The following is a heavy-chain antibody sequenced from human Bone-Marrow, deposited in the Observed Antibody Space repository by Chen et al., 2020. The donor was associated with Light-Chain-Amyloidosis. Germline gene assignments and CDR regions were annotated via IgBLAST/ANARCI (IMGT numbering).Heavy chain of an antibody. CDR1: GYTFPNYW. CDR3: ARRRDGYNFDY. V-gene: IGHV5-51*01. CDR2: IYPDDSDA. Sequence: EVQLEQSGPEVTKPGESLKISCKGSGYTFPNYWIGWVRQMPGKGLEWMGVIYPDDSDARYSPSFEGQVTISADKSITTASLQWRGLKASDTAMYYCARRRDGYNFDYWGQGTLVTVSS. J-gene: IGHJ4*02. D-gene: IGHD5-12*01.